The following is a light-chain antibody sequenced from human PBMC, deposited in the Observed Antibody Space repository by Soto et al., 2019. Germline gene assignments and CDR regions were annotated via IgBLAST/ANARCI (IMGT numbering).Light chain of an antibody. CDR2: DAS. Sequence: EVVMTQSPATLSASPGERVILSCRASQSVNRNLAWYQQKAGQAPRLLIYDASTRAIGIPARFSGSGSGAEFTLTISSLQSEDLAIYYCQQYDNWPPWTFGQGTKVEIK. V-gene: IGKV3-15*01. J-gene: IGKJ1*01. CDR1: QSVNRN. CDR3: QQYDNWPPWT.